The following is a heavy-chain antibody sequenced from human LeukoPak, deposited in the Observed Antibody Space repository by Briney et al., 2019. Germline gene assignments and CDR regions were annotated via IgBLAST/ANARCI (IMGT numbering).Heavy chain of an antibody. J-gene: IGHJ4*02. D-gene: IGHD5-12*01. CDR2: IYYTGST. CDR3: ARAFSGYDEPSLES. Sequence: PSETLSLTCSVSGGSISTYLWTWIRQPPGKGLEWIGNIYYTGSTNYNPSLKSRVTISVDTPKNQFSLKLNSVTAADTAVYYCARAFSGYDEPSLESWGQGTLVTVSS. CDR1: GGSISTYL. V-gene: IGHV4-59*01.